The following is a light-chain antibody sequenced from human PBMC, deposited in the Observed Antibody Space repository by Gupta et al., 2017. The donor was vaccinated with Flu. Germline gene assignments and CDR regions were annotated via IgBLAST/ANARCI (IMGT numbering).Light chain of an antibody. V-gene: IGLV3-1*01. Sequence: SYELTQAPSVSVSPGQTASITCSGGKLGDKSVSWYEQKPGQSPVLVIYQDFKRPSGIPERFSGSKSSHTASLTISGTQAIDEADYYCQVWDSSTVVFGGGTKLTVL. CDR2: QDF. J-gene: IGLJ2*01. CDR3: QVWDSSTVV. CDR1: KLGDKS.